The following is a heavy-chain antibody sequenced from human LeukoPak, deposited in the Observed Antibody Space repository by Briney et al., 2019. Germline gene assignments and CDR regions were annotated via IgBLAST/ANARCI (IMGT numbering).Heavy chain of an antibody. D-gene: IGHD3/OR15-3a*01. CDR1: GGYISSAGYY. J-gene: IGHJ5*01. CDR3: ARLCWSFGLVKAHFDS. CDR2: IYYNGNT. V-gene: IGHV4-39*01. Sequence: SETLSLTCTVSGGYISSAGYYWAWIRQPPGKGLEWIGTIYYNGNTYYNPSLKSRVTLSVDTSKSQFSLKLSSVTAADTAVYYCARLCWSFGLVKAHFDSWGQGTLVTVSS.